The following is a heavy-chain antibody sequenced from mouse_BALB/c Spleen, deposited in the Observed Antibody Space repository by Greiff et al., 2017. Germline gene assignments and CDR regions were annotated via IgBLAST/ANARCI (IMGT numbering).Heavy chain of an antibody. CDR3: AKGGTVVATDFDY. CDR2: IWGDGST. J-gene: IGHJ2*01. Sequence: QVQLKQSGPGLVAPSQSLSITCTVSGFSLTNSGVHWVRQSPGKGLEWLGVIWGDGSTNYNSAFKSRLSISKDNSKSQVFLKSNSLQTDDTARYYCAKGGTVVATDFDYWGQGTTLTVSS. CDR1: GFSLTNSG. V-gene: IGHV2-6-6*01. D-gene: IGHD1-1*01.